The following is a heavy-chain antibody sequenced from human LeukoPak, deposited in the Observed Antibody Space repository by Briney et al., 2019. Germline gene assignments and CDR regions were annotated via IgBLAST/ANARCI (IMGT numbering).Heavy chain of an antibody. CDR1: GVTFSSYG. D-gene: IGHD5-12*01. CDR3: TTKVIRGNSGDDYDD. Sequence: GGSLRLSCAASGVTFSSYGMHWVRQPPARGREGVALISSDGNDKLYGDSVKGRFTISRDNSKSTLYLQMNSLRAEDTAVYYCTTKVIRGNSGDDYDDWGQGTLVTVSS. V-gene: IGHV3-30*03. J-gene: IGHJ4*02. CDR2: ISSDGNDK.